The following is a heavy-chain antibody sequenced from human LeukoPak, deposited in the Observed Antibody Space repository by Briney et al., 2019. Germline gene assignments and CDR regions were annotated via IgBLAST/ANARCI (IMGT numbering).Heavy chain of an antibody. CDR3: AHSGHLDTAVLSSTFDY. Sequence: SGPTLVNPTQTLTLTCTFSGFSLSTSGVAVGWIRQPPGKALEWLAVIYWDDDKYYSPSLKSRLTITKDTSKNQVVLTMTNMDPVDTATYYCAHSGHLDTAVLSSTFDYWGQGTLVTVSS. V-gene: IGHV2-5*02. J-gene: IGHJ4*02. CDR1: GFSLSTSGVA. CDR2: IYWDDDK. D-gene: IGHD5-18*01.